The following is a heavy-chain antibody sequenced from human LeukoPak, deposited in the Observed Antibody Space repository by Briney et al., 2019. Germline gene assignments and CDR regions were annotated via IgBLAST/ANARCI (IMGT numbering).Heavy chain of an antibody. CDR1: GFTFSNAW. CDR2: IRHSDGNT. CDR3: AKGQETESRLDS. J-gene: IGHJ4*02. Sequence: GGSLRLSCAASGFTFSNAWMNWVRQAPGKGLEWVSGIRHSDGNTYYADSVKGRFTISSDKSKNILFLQMNSLRAEDTALYYCAKGQETESRLDSWGQGTLVTVSS. D-gene: IGHD1-1*01. V-gene: IGHV3-23*01.